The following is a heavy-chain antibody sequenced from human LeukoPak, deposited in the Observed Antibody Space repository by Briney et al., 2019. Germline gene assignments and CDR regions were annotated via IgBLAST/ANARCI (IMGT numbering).Heavy chain of an antibody. V-gene: IGHV1-46*01. D-gene: IGHD6-19*01. CDR3: ASEQLLAVAGTRDAFDI. CDR1: GYTFTSYY. J-gene: IGHJ3*02. Sequence: ASVKVSCKASGYTFTSYYMHWVQQAPGQGLEWMGIINPSGGSTSYAQKFQGRVTMTRDTSTSTVYMELSSLRSEDTAVYYCASEQLLAVAGTRDAFDIWGQGTMVTVSS. CDR2: INPSGGST.